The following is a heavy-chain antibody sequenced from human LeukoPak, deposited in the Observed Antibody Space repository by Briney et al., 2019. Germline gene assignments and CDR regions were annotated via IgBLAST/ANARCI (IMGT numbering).Heavy chain of an antibody. CDR1: GGTFSSYA. Sequence: SVTVSCKASGGTFSSYAISWVRQAPGQGLEWMGRIIPILGIANYAQKFQGRVTITADKSTSTAYMELSSLRSEDTAVYYCARDRNRYSGYEYYFDYWGQGTLVAVSS. V-gene: IGHV1-69*04. D-gene: IGHD5-12*01. J-gene: IGHJ4*02. CDR3: ARDRNRYSGYEYYFDY. CDR2: IIPILGIA.